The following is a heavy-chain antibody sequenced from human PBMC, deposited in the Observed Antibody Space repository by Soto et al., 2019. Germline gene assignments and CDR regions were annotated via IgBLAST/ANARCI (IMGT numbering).Heavy chain of an antibody. Sequence: TSETLSLTCTVSGGSISSGGYYWSWIRQHPGKGLEWIGYIYYSGSTYYNPSLKSRVTISVDTSKNQFSLKLSSVTAADTAVYYCARVPLGGSSFDYWGQGTLVTVSS. CDR3: ARVPLGGSSFDY. D-gene: IGHD3-10*01. V-gene: IGHV4-31*03. CDR2: IYYSGST. J-gene: IGHJ4*02. CDR1: GGSISSGGYY.